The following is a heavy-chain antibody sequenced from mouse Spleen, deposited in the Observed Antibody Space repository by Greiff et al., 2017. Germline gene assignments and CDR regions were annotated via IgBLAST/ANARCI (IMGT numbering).Heavy chain of an antibody. J-gene: IGHJ3*01. Sequence: VQLQQSGAELVRPGASVTLSCKASGYTFTDYEMHWVKQTPVHGLEWIGAIDPETGGTAYNQKFKGKAILTADKSSSTAYMELRSLTSEDSAVYYCTRGVITTVVAEDYWGQGTLVTVSA. D-gene: IGHD1-1*01. CDR2: IDPETGGT. CDR3: TRGVITTVVAEDY. CDR1: GYTFTDYE. V-gene: IGHV1-15*01.